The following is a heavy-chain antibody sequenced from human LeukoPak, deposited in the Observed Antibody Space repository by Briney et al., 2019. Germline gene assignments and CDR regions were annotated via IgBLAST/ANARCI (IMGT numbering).Heavy chain of an antibody. CDR1: GFTFSSYW. J-gene: IGHJ4*02. D-gene: IGHD2-2*01. V-gene: IGHV3-7*01. Sequence: GGSLRLSCAASGFTFSSYWMSWVRQAPGKGLGWVANIKQDESEKYYVDSVKGRLTISRDNAKNSLYLQMNKLRAEDTAVYYCARALDSSSSRYQAFEYWGQGTLVTVSS. CDR3: ARALDSSSSRYQAFEY. CDR2: IKQDESEK.